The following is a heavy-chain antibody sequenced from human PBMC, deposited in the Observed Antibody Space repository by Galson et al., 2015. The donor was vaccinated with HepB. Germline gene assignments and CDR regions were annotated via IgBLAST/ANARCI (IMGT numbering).Heavy chain of an antibody. CDR1: GYTFTGYY. CDR3: ARGNGGSFYWYFDL. V-gene: IGHV1-2*04. D-gene: IGHD2-8*01. CDR2: INPNSGGT. Sequence: SVKVSCKASGYTFTGYYMHWVRQAPGQGLEWMGWINPNSGGTNYAQKFQGWVTMTRDTSISTAYMELSRLRSDDTAVYYCARGNGGSFYWYFDLCGRGTLVTVSS. J-gene: IGHJ2*01.